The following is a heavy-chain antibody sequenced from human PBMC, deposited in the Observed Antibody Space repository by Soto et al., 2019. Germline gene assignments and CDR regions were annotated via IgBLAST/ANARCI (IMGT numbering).Heavy chain of an antibody. CDR2: MSWNRGSI. J-gene: IGHJ4*02. D-gene: IGHD1-1*01. V-gene: IGHV3-9*01. CDR3: ARDRAGRTGTFDY. CDR1: GFTFDDFA. Sequence: PGGSLRLSCVASGFTFDDFAMHWVRQAPGKGLEWVSGMSWNRGSIVYADSVKGRFTISRDNAKNSLYLQMNSLRAEDTAVYYCARDRAGRTGTFDYWGQGTLVTVSS.